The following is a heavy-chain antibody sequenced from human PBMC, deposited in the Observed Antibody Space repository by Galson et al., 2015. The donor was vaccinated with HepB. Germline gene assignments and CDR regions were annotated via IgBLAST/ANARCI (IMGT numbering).Heavy chain of an antibody. V-gene: IGHV1-18*01. CDR1: GYTFTSYG. Sequence: QSGAEVKKPGESLRISCKASGYTFTSYGISWVRQAPGQGLEWMGWISAYNGNTNYAQKLQGRVTMTTDTSTSTAYMELRSLRSDDTAVYYCARPLDAAGAFDIWGQGTMVTVSS. J-gene: IGHJ3*02. CDR2: ISAYNGNT. D-gene: IGHD3-9*01. CDR3: ARPLDAAGAFDI.